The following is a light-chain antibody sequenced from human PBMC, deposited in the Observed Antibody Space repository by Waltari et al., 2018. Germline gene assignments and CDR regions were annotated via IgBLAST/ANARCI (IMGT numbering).Light chain of an antibody. Sequence: EIMLTQSPGTLSLSPGEIATPSCRASQSISRFLAWYQQKPGQAPRILIYDAPTRATGIPDRFSGSGSGTDFSLTISRLEPEDIAVYYCQKYGSLPATFGQGTKVEIK. V-gene: IGKV3-20*01. CDR3: QKYGSLPAT. CDR2: DAP. CDR1: QSISRF. J-gene: IGKJ1*01.